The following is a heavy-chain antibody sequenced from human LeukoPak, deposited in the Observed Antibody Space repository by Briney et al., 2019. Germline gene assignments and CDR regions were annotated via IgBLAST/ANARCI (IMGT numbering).Heavy chain of an antibody. CDR3: ARAQTLFWEFDGFDI. CDR1: GFTFSSHS. V-gene: IGHV3-69-1*01. CDR2: MTVTNKI. D-gene: IGHD3-3*01. Sequence: GGSLRLSCAASGFTFSSHSMNWVRQAPGKGLEWIATMTVTNKIYYADSVKGRFTISRDNAENSVYLQMNSLRDEDTAVYSCARAQTLFWEFDGFDIWGRGTKVTVSS. J-gene: IGHJ3*02.